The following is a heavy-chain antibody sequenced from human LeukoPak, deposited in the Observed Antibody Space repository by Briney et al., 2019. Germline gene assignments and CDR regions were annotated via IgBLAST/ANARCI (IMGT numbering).Heavy chain of an antibody. CDR1: GGTFSSYA. CDR3: ARGWQPEPYSTPTFNWFDP. V-gene: IGHV1-69*05. CDR2: IIPIFGTA. D-gene: IGHD6-13*01. J-gene: IGHJ5*02. Sequence: ASVKVSCKASGGTFSSYAISWVRQAPGQGLEWMGEIIPIFGTANYAQKFQGRVTITTDESTSTAYMELSSLRSEDTAVYYCARGWQPEPYSTPTFNWFDPWGQGTLVTVSS.